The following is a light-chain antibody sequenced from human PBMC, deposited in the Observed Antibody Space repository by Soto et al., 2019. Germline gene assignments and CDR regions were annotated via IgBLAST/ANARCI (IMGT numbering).Light chain of an antibody. J-gene: IGKJ4*01. CDR1: HRVSSY. Sequence: EIVMTQSPATLSVSPGERATLSCRASHRVSSYLAWYQQKPGQAPRLLIYGASTRATGIPARFSGSGSGTEFTLTISSLQPEDFATYYCQQLNNYPLTFGGGTKVDIK. V-gene: IGKV3-15*01. CDR3: QQLNNYPLT. CDR2: GAS.